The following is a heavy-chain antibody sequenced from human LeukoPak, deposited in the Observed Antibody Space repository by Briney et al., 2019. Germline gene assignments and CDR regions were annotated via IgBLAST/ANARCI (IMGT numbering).Heavy chain of an antibody. V-gene: IGHV4-59*01. D-gene: IGHD5-24*01. CDR3: ARGRWLQYYFDY. Sequence: PSETLSLTCTVSGGSLSGYYWSWIRQPPGKGLEWIGYISYTGSANYNPSLKSRVSISVDTTKSHFSLRLSSVTAADTAVYYCARGRWLQYYFDYWGQGTLVTVSS. CDR2: ISYTGSA. CDR1: GGSLSGYY. J-gene: IGHJ4*02.